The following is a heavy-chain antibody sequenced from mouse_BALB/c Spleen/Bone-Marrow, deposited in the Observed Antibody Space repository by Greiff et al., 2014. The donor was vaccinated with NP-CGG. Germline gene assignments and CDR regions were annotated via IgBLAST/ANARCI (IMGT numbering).Heavy chain of an antibody. CDR1: GFTFSSYT. CDR2: ISSGGSYT. J-gene: IGHJ4*01. CDR3: TRDLYDGYYYYAMDY. D-gene: IGHD2-3*01. V-gene: IGHV5-6-4*01. Sequence: EVMLVESGGGLVKPGGSLKLSCAASGFTFSSYTMSWVRQTPEKRLEWVATISSGGSYTYYTDSVKGRFTISRDNAKNTLCLQMSSMKSEDTAMYYCTRDLYDGYYYYAMDYWGQGTSVTVSS.